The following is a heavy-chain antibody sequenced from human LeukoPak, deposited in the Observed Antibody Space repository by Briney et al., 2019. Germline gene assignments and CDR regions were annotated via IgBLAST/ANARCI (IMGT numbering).Heavy chain of an antibody. D-gene: IGHD3-22*01. CDR3: ARGGRIYYYDSSGYYPFDY. J-gene: IGHJ4*02. CDR2: ISSSGSTI. CDR1: GFTFSDYY. Sequence: GGSLRLSCAASGFTFSDYYMSWIRQAPGKGLEWVSYISSSGSTIYYADSVKGRFTISRDNAKNSLYLQMNSLRAEDTAVYYCARGGRIYYYDSSGYYPFDYWGQGTLVTVSS. V-gene: IGHV3-11*04.